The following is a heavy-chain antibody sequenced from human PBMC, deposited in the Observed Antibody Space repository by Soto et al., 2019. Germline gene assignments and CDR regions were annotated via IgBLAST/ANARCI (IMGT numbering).Heavy chain of an antibody. D-gene: IGHD2-8*01. CDR3: AHSSPDIVLRVYAPDPRQNWFDP. Sequence: QITLKESGPTLVKPTQTLTLTCTFSGFSLSTSGVGVGWIRQPPGKALEWLALIYWDDDKRYSPSLKSRLTITKDTSKNQVVLTMTNMDPVDTATYYCAHSSPDIVLRVYAPDPRQNWFDPWGQGTLVTVSS. CDR1: GFSLSTSGVG. V-gene: IGHV2-5*02. J-gene: IGHJ5*02. CDR2: IYWDDDK.